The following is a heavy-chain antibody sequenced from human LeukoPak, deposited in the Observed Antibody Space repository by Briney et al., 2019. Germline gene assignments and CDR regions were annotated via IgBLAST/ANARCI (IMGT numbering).Heavy chain of an antibody. J-gene: IGHJ4*02. CDR2: ISSNGGST. V-gene: IGHV3-64*01. CDR3: ARGYDFWSGYWSHSDY. Sequence: GGSLRLSCAASGFTFSSYAMHWVRQAPGKGLEYVSAISSNGGSTYYANSVKGRFTISRDNSKNTLYLQMGSLRAEDMAVYYCARGYDFWSGYWSHSDYWGQGTLVTVSS. CDR1: GFTFSSYA. D-gene: IGHD3-3*01.